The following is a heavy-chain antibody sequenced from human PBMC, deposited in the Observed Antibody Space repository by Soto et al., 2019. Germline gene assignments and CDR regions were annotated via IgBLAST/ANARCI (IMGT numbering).Heavy chain of an antibody. J-gene: IGHJ6*02. CDR2: IYYSGGT. Sequence: SETLSLTCTVSGGSISSYYWSWIRQPPGKGLEWIGYIYYSGGTNYNPSLKSRVTISVDTSKNQFSLKLSSVTAADTAVYYCARAGYYNDYYYGMDVWGQGTTVTVSS. CDR3: ARAGYYNDYYYGMDV. CDR1: GGSISSYY. V-gene: IGHV4-59*01. D-gene: IGHD3-9*01.